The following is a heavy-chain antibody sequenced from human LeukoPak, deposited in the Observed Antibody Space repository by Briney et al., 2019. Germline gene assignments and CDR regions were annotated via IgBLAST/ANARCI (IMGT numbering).Heavy chain of an antibody. CDR3: ARGRLITMVRGVIPFDY. Sequence: SETLSLTCAASGGTFSGYYWSWIRQPPGKGLEWIGEINHSGSTNYNPSLKSRVTISVDTSKNQFSLKVASVTAADTAVYYCARGRLITMVRGVIPFDYWGQGTLVTVSS. J-gene: IGHJ4*02. D-gene: IGHD3-10*01. CDR1: GGTFSGYY. CDR2: INHSGST. V-gene: IGHV4-34*01.